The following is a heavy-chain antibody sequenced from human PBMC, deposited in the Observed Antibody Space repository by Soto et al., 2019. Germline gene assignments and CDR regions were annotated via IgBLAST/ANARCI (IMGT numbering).Heavy chain of an antibody. CDR3: ARDVEGYSGYCAYYYGMDV. CDR1: GFTFSSYS. J-gene: IGHJ6*02. CDR2: ISSSSSYI. Sequence: EVQLVESGGGLVKPGGSLRLSCAASGFTFSSYSMNWVRQAPGKGLEWVSSISSSSSYIYYADSVKGRFTISRDNAKNSLYLQMNSLRDEDTAVYYCARDVEGYSGYCAYYYGMDVWVQGTTVTVSS. D-gene: IGHD5-12*01. V-gene: IGHV3-21*01.